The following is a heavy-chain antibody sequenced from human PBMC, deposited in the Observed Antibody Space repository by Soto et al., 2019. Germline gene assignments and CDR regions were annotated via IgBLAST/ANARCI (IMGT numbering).Heavy chain of an antibody. CDR2: IYPGDSDT. CDR1: GYSFTSYW. V-gene: IGHV5-51*01. Sequence: ESLKISCMGSGYSFTSYWIGWVRQMPGKGLEWMGIIYPGDSDTRYSPSFQGHVTISADKSISTAYLQWSSLKASDTAMYYCARNLPSGIAVAVTCDYWGQGTLVTVSS. CDR3: ARNLPSGIAVAVTCDY. D-gene: IGHD6-19*01. J-gene: IGHJ4*02.